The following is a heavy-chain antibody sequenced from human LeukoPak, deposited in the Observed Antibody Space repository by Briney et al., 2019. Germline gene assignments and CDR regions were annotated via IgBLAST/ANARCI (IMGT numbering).Heavy chain of an antibody. J-gene: IGHJ3*02. V-gene: IGHV3-11*04. D-gene: IGHD3-22*01. CDR3: ARDWRDSSGKFPNGAFDI. Sequence: GGSLRLSCAASGFTFSDNYMSWIRQAPGKGLEWVSYISSSGSIYYADSVKGRFTISRDNAKNSLYLQMNSLRAEETAVYYCARDWRDSSGKFPNGAFDIWGQGTMVTVSS. CDR1: GFTFSDNY. CDR2: ISSSGSI.